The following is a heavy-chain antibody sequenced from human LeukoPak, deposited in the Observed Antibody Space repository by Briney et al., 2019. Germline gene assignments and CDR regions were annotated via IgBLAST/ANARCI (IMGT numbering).Heavy chain of an antibody. D-gene: IGHD4-23*01. J-gene: IGHJ4*02. V-gene: IGHV3-23*01. CDR2: ISDSGDRT. CDR3: AKDRSLDGGDSNGYFDY. Sequence: PGGSLRLSCAASGFTISSNAMSWVRQAPGKGLEWVSVISDSGDRTYYADSVKGRFTISRDDSKNILSLQINSLRAEDTAFYYCAKDRSLDGGDSNGYFDYWGLGTLVTVSS. CDR1: GFTISSNA.